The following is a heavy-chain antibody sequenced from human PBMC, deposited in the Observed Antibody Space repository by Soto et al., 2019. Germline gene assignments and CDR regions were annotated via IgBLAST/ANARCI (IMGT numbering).Heavy chain of an antibody. CDR3: ARDPALRGGPNYYGMDV. Sequence: PSETLSLTCTVSGGSVSSGSYYWSWIRQPPGKGLEWIGYIYYSGSTNYNPSLKSRVTISVDTSKNQFSLKLSSVTAADTAVYYCARDPALRGGPNYYGMDVWGQGTTVTVSS. V-gene: IGHV4-61*01. CDR2: IYYSGST. J-gene: IGHJ6*02. D-gene: IGHD3-10*01. CDR1: GGSVSSGSYY.